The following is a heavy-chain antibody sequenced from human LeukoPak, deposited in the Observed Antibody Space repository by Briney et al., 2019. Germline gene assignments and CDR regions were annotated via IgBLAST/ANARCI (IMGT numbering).Heavy chain of an antibody. CDR2: IYPGDSDT. V-gene: IGHV5-51*01. CDR1: GYSFTSYW. CDR3: ARLSSGYSYGYYYYYYMDV. D-gene: IGHD5-18*01. J-gene: IGHJ6*03. Sequence: GESLKISCKGSGYSFTSYWIGWVRQMPGKGLEWMGIIYPGDSDTRYSPSLQGQVTISADKSISTAYLQWSSLKASDTAMYYCARLSSGYSYGYYYYYYMDVWGKGTTVTVSS.